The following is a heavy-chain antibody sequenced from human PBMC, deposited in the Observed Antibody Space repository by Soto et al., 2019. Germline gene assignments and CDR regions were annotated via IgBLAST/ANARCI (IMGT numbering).Heavy chain of an antibody. Sequence: QSGPTLVNPTETLTLTCTVSGFSLSNSGMGVSWIRQPPGKALEWLAHIFSDDEKSYTTSLKSRLTISKDTSKSQVVLTLTNMDPVDTGTYYCARLLGSTSSGHYYGGDGSFDYWGQGTLVTVSS. CDR1: GFSLSNSGMG. V-gene: IGHV2-26*01. CDR3: ARLLGSTSSGHYYGGDGSFDY. CDR2: IFSDDEK. J-gene: IGHJ4*02. D-gene: IGHD3-22*01.